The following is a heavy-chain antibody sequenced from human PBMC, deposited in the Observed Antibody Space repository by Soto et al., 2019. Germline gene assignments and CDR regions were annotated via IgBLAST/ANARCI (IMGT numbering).Heavy chain of an antibody. Sequence: GGSLRPSCAASGFIFTNYWMSWVRQALGKGLEWVAIIKYDGNEKYYVDPVKGRFTISRDNAKNSVYLQMSSLRAEDTAVYYCARVRYYDRNFDYWGQGTLVTSPQ. J-gene: IGHJ4*02. CDR3: ARVRYYDRNFDY. CDR2: IKYDGNEK. D-gene: IGHD3-16*01. CDR1: GFIFTNYW. V-gene: IGHV3-7*05.